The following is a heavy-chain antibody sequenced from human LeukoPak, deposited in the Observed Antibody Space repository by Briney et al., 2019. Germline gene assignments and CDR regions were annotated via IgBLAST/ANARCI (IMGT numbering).Heavy chain of an antibody. CDR2: ISAYNGNT. CDR3: YLNLYGSVFPHGV. J-gene: IGHJ4*02. V-gene: IGHV1-18*01. Sequence: AAVKVSCKASGYTFTSYGISWVRQAPGQGLEWMGWISAYNGNTNYAQKLQGRVTMTTDTSTSTAYMELRSLRSDDTAVYYCYLNLYGSVFPHGVWDQGTLVTVSS. D-gene: IGHD3-10*01. CDR1: GYTFTSYG.